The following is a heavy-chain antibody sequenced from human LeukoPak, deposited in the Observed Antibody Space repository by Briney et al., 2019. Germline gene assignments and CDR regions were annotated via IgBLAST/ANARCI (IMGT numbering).Heavy chain of an antibody. V-gene: IGHV1-8*03. Sequence: ASVKVSCKASGYTFTSYDINWVRQATGQGLEWMGWMNPNSGNTGYAQKFQGRVTITRNTSISTAYMELSSLRSEDTVVYYCARSPWGYCSSTSCKDNWFDPWGQGTLVTVSS. J-gene: IGHJ5*02. CDR2: MNPNSGNT. D-gene: IGHD2-2*01. CDR1: GYTFTSYD. CDR3: ARSPWGYCSSTSCKDNWFDP.